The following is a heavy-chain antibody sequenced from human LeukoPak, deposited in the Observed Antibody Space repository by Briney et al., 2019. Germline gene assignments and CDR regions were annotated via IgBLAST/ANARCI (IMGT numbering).Heavy chain of an antibody. CDR1: GFTFSSYV. Sequence: GGSLRLSCAASGFTFSSYVMSWVRQAPGKGLEWVSGISGSDGNTYYADSVKGRFTISRDNAKNSLYLQMNSLRAEDTAVYYCARDAPIVVVPAAMLYYYYGMDVWGQGTTVTVSS. J-gene: IGHJ6*02. V-gene: IGHV3-23*01. CDR3: ARDAPIVVVPAAMLYYYYGMDV. CDR2: ISGSDGNT. D-gene: IGHD2-2*01.